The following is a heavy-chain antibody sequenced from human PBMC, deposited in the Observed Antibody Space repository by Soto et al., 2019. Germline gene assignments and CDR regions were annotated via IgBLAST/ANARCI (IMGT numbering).Heavy chain of an antibody. V-gene: IGHV1-18*04. J-gene: IGHJ6*02. CDR2: ISAYNGNT. CDR3: AREGTLGYCTHGVCYNSYYGMDV. Sequence: QVQLVQSGAEVKKPGASVKVSCKASGYTFTSYGISWVRQAPGQGLEWMGWISAYNGNTNYAQKLQGRVTMTTDTSTSTANMELRSLRSDDTAVYYCAREGTLGYCTHGVCYNSYYGMDVWGQGTTVTVSS. D-gene: IGHD2-8*01. CDR1: GYTFTSYG.